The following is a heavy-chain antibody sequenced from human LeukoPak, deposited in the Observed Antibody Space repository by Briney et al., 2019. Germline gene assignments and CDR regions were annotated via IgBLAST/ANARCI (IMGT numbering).Heavy chain of an antibody. V-gene: IGHV4-31*03. CDR3: AANSDILSSGFGS. D-gene: IGHD3-9*01. CDR2: ISYSVIT. Sequence: PSETLSLTFSVSVGSTSSGGYFWNWIRQLPGKGLEWGWYISYSVITYYNPSLKSRITISLDTSKNQFSLKLRSVPAADTALYYCAANSDILSSGFGSWGQGTLVTVSS. J-gene: IGHJ5*02. CDR1: VGSTSSGGYF.